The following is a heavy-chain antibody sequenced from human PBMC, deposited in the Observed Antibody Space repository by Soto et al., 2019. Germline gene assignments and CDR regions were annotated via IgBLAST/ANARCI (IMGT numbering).Heavy chain of an antibody. V-gene: IGHV4-59*01. CDR1: GGSISSYY. D-gene: IGHD2-2*01. Sequence: SETLSLTCTVSGGSISSYYWSWIRQPPGKGLEWIGYIYYSGSTNYNPSLKSRVTISVDTSKNQFSLKLSSVTAADTAVYYCAREGCSSIICYPPHYPYGMEVWCQGTTVT. CDR2: IYYSGST. J-gene: IGHJ6*02. CDR3: AREGCSSIICYPPHYPYGMEV.